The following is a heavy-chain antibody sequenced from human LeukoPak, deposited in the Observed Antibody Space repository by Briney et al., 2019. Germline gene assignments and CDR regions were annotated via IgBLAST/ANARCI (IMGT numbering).Heavy chain of an antibody. CDR1: GFTFDDYG. V-gene: IGHV3-20*04. CDR2: INWNGGST. D-gene: IGHD5-18*01. Sequence: RPGGSLGLSCAASGFTFDDYGMSWVRQAPGKGLEWVSGINWNGGSTGYADSVKGRFTISRDNAKNSLYLQMNSLRAEDTALYYCARLRDTAMVYYYYMDVWGKGTTVTVSS. CDR3: ARLRDTAMVYYYYMDV. J-gene: IGHJ6*03.